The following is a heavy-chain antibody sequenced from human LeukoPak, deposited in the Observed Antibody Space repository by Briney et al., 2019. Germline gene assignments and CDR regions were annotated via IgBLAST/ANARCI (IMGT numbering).Heavy chain of an antibody. CDR2: IYHSGST. CDR3: AGIVPGAMKEAFDI. V-gene: IGHV4-4*02. Sequence: KASETLSLTCAVSGGSISSSNWWSWVRQPPGKGLEWIGEIYHSGSTNYNPSLKSRVTISVDKSKNQFSLKLNSVTAADTAVYYCAGIVPGAMKEAFDIWGQGTMVTVFS. D-gene: IGHD2-2*01. J-gene: IGHJ3*02. CDR1: GGSISSSNW.